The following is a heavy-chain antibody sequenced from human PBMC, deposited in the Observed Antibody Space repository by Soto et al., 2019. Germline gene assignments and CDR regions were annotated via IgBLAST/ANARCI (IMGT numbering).Heavy chain of an antibody. CDR2: INVYNGNT. CDR3: ARISSASSGWLAAY. V-gene: IGHV1-18*01. Sequence: SGCVQPAIGEGLEWIGWINVYNGNTKYAQQVQGRVTLTTDTSTSTAYMDLRSLRSDGKAVYYCARISSASSGWLAAYRGQRTLVPVFS. D-gene: IGHD6-19*01. J-gene: IGHJ4*02.